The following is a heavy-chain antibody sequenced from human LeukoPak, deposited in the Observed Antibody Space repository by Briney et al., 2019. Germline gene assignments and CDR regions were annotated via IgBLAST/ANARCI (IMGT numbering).Heavy chain of an antibody. CDR1: GFTFSSYS. J-gene: IGHJ3*02. Sequence: GGSLRLSCAASGFTFSSYSMNWVRQAPGKGLEWVSAIGHSGHTTYYADSVKGRFTISRDSSKNTLNLQMNSLRAEDTAVYYCAKTNVKYCSGGSCFDAFDIWGQGTMVTVSS. CDR2: IGHSGHTT. V-gene: IGHV3-23*01. D-gene: IGHD2-15*01. CDR3: AKTNVKYCSGGSCFDAFDI.